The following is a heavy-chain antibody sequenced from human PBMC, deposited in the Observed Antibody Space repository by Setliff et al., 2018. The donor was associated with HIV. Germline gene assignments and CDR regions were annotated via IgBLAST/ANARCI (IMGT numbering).Heavy chain of an antibody. D-gene: IGHD3-10*01. CDR2: IYNSGST. J-gene: IGHJ2*01. CDR1: GGSISSGDYY. Sequence: PSETLSLTCTVSGGSISSGDYYRTWIRQPPGKGLEWIGYIYNSGSTYYEPSLRGRVTISIDRSKNQFSLKLNSVTAADTAVYYCARETNASGSLTAYWYFDLWGRGTLVHRLL. CDR3: ARETNASGSLTAYWYFDL. V-gene: IGHV4-30-4*08.